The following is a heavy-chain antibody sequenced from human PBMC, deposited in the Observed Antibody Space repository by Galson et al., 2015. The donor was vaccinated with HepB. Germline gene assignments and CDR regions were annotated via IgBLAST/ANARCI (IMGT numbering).Heavy chain of an antibody. CDR1: GFTFSNAW. CDR3: TTDASSAYYYGYYYGMDV. Sequence: SLRLSCAASGFTFSNAWMGWVRQAPGKGLEWVGRIKSKTDGGTTDYAAPVKARFTISRDDSKTTLYLQMNSLKTEDTAVYYCTTDASSAYYYGYYYGMDVWGQGTTVTVSS. J-gene: IGHJ6*02. D-gene: IGHD3-22*01. CDR2: IKSKTDGGTT. V-gene: IGHV3-15*01.